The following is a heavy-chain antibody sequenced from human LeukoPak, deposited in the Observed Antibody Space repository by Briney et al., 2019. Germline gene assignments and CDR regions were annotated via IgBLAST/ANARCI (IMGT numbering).Heavy chain of an antibody. Sequence: GGSLRLSCAASGFTFSSYAMNWVRQAPGKGLEWVSSISTSSSYIYYADSVKGRFTISRDNAKNSLYLQMNSLRAEDTAVYYCARDPLGYCSGGSCYLFDYWGQGTLVTVSS. CDR3: ARDPLGYCSGGSCYLFDY. D-gene: IGHD2-15*01. V-gene: IGHV3-21*01. J-gene: IGHJ4*02. CDR1: GFTFSSYA. CDR2: ISTSSSYI.